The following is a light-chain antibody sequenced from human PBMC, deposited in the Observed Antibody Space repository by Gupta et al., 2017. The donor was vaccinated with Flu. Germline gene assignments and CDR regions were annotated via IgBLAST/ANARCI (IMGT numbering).Light chain of an antibody. J-gene: IGKJ3*01. V-gene: IGKV3-11*01. CDR3: QQRSNWPFT. CDR1: QSLSSY. CDR2: DAS. Sequence: EIVFTQSPATLSLSPGERATLSCRASQSLSSYLAWYQQKPGQAPRLLIYDASNRATGIPARFSGSGSGTEFTLTISSLEPEDFAVYYCQQRSNWPFTFGHGTKVDIK.